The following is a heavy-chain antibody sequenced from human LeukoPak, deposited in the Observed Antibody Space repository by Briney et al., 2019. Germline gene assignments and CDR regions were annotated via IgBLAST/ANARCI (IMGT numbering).Heavy chain of an antibody. D-gene: IGHD3-10*02. J-gene: IGHJ4*02. CDR3: ARDAACSGSYYNFDY. Sequence: GGSLRLSCAASGFTVSSNYMSWVRQAPGKGLEWVSVIYSGGSTYYADSVKGRFTISRDNSKNTLYLQMNSLRAEDTAVYYCARDAACSGSYYNFDYWGPGTVVTVSS. CDR2: IYSGGST. CDR1: GFTVSSNY. V-gene: IGHV3-53*01.